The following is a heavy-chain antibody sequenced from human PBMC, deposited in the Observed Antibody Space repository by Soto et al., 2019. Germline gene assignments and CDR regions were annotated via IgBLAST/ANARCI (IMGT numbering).Heavy chain of an antibody. J-gene: IGHJ4*02. V-gene: IGHV3-11*01. Sequence: GGSLRLSCAASGFTFSDYYMTWIRQAPGSGLEWVSYISSSSGTISYANSVKGRFAISRDNAQNSLYLQMTSLRAEDTAVYYCARGTYRSKTDFDYWGQGTLVTVSS. CDR2: ISSSSGTI. D-gene: IGHD6-13*01. CDR1: GFTFSDYY. CDR3: ARGTYRSKTDFDY.